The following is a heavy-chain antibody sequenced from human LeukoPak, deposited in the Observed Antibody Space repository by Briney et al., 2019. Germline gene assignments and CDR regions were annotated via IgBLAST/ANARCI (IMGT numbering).Heavy chain of an antibody. CDR1: GYPFTSYD. J-gene: IGHJ4*02. Sequence: ASVKVSRKASGYPFTSYDINWVRQATGQGLEWMGWMNPNSGYTGFAQKFQGRLTMTRSTSIGTAYMELSGLRSEDTAVYYCARVWGSIDYWGQGTLVTVSS. V-gene: IGHV1-8*01. CDR3: ARVWGSIDY. CDR2: MNPNSGYT. D-gene: IGHD3-16*01.